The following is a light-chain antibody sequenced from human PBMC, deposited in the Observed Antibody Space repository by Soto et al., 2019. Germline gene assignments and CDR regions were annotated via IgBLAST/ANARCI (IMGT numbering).Light chain of an antibody. V-gene: IGKV1-5*03. CDR1: QSISTW. CDR3: QKYNTSPLT. J-gene: IGKJ4*01. CDR2: KAS. Sequence: DIQMTQSPSTLSASVGDRVTITCRASQSISTWLAWYQQKPGKAPKLLIYKASSLEGGVPSRFGGSGSGTLFNIPISSLHPDDFATYYCQKYNTSPLTCGGGTRVDIK.